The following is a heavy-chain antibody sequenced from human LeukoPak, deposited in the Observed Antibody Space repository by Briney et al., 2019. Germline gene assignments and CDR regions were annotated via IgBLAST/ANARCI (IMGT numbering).Heavy chain of an antibody. V-gene: IGHV1-8*01. J-gene: IGHJ6*03. D-gene: IGHD3-22*01. CDR3: ARLYDSKALDYYYYMDV. Sequence: ASVKVSCXASGYTFTSYDINWVRQATGQGLEWMAWMNPNSGNTGYAQKFQGRVTMTRNTSISTAYMELSSLRSEDTAVYYCARLYDSKALDYYYYMDVWGKGTTVTVSS. CDR2: MNPNSGNT. CDR1: GYTFTSYD.